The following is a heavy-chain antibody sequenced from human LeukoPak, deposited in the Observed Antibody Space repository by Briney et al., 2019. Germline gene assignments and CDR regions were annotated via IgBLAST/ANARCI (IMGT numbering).Heavy chain of an antibody. CDR3: ARVDCSGGSCYSGFDY. V-gene: IGHV1-8*01. CDR1: GYTFTSYD. CDR2: MNPNSGNT. Sequence: ASVKVSCKASGYTFTSYDINWVRQATGQGLEWMGWMNPNSGNTGYAQKLQGRVTMTRNTSISTAYMELSSLRSEDTAVYYCARVDCSGGSCYSGFDYWGQGTLVTVSS. J-gene: IGHJ4*02. D-gene: IGHD2-15*01.